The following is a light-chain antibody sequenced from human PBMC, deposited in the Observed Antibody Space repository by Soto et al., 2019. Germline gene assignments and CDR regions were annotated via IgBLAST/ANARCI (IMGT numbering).Light chain of an antibody. J-gene: IGKJ5*01. Sequence: EIVVTQSPGTRFLSPGERVTLSCRASESFSSSYLACFQQKPGQAPRLLIYGASIRANGIPDRCSSGGSWTDLTLIISRLEPEDFAVYYGQQRSNWPTITFGQGTRLEIK. CDR2: GAS. CDR1: ESFSSSY. CDR3: QQRSNWPTIT. V-gene: IGKV3D-20*02.